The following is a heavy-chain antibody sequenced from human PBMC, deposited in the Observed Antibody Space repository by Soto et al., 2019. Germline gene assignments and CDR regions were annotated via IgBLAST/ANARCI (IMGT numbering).Heavy chain of an antibody. CDR1: GFTFDDYA. J-gene: IGHJ4*02. CDR3: AKDSGGERTGTIDY. D-gene: IGHD1-1*01. CDR2: ISWNSGSI. V-gene: IGHV3-9*01. Sequence: GGSLRLSCAASGFTFDDYAMHWVRQAPGKGLEWVSGISWNSGSIGYADSVKGRFTISRDNAKNSLYLQMNSLRAEDTALYYCAKDSGGERTGTIDYWGQGTLVTVSS.